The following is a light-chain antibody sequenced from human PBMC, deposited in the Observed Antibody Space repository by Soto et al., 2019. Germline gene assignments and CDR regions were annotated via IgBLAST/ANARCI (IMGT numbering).Light chain of an antibody. CDR1: QTIXSCF. Sequence: IEVNQSPSTLSVSLGESATLSCRASQTIXSCFPAWDPQNRGQAPPLLXACASNSATGSPDSLSGSGSGADFTPTISGRDPDYCDGYYCQQSYSSTPTFGQGTKVDIK. J-gene: IGKJ1*01. V-gene: IGKV3-20*01. CDR2: CAS. CDR3: QQSYSSTPT.